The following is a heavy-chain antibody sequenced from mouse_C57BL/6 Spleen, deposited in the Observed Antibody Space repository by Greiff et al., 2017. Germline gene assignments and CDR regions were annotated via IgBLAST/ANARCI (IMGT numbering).Heavy chain of an antibody. J-gene: IGHJ2*01. D-gene: IGHD1-1*01. CDR2: INPSSGYT. V-gene: IGHV1-4*01. Sequence: QVQLKQSGAELARPGASVKMSCKASGYTFTSYTMHWVNQRPGQGLEWIGYINPSSGYTKYNQKLQDQATLTADKSSRTVYMQRSSLTSEDSAVYYCARSTTVSYYFDDWGQGTTLTVSS. CDR3: ARSTTVSYYFDD. CDR1: GYTFTSYT.